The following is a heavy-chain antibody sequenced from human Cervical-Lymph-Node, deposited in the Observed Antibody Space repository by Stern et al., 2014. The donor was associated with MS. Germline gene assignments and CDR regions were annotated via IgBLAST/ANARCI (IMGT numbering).Heavy chain of an antibody. CDR2: ISSRSTYK. CDR1: GFAFNTYT. Sequence: EVQLVESGGGLVKPGGSLRLSCAASGFAFNTYTMTWVRQAPGQGLEWVSSISSRSTYKYYSDSINARFTISRDNAKNSLYLQMNSLRAEDTAVYYCARDSLYYGMNVWGQGTTVTVSS. J-gene: IGHJ6*02. V-gene: IGHV3-21*01. CDR3: ARDSLYYGMNV.